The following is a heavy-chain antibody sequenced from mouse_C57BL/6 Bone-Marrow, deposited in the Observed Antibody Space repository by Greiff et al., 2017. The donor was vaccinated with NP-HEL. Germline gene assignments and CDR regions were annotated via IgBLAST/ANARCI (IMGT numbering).Heavy chain of an antibody. D-gene: IGHD1-1*01. J-gene: IGHJ4*01. CDR1: GYTFTSYW. CDR2: IDPSDSYT. CDR3: ATVYGSHYAMDY. Sequence: VQLQQPGAELVRPGTSVKLSCKASGYTFTSYWMHWVKQRPGQGLEWIGVIDPSDSYTNYNQKFKGKATLTVDTSSSTAYMQLSSLTSEDSAVYYCATVYGSHYAMDYWGQGTSVTVSS. V-gene: IGHV1-59*01.